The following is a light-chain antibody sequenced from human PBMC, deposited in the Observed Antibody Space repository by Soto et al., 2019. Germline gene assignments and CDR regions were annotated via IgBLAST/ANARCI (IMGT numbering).Light chain of an antibody. CDR2: DAS. Sequence: EIVLTQSPAALSLSPGDTATLSCRASQSVSSYLAWYQQKPGQAPRLLIYDASNRATGIPARFSGSGSGTDFTLTIGSLEPEDFAVYYCQQRSNWPRTFGQGTKVEIQ. V-gene: IGKV3-11*01. CDR3: QQRSNWPRT. J-gene: IGKJ2*01. CDR1: QSVSSY.